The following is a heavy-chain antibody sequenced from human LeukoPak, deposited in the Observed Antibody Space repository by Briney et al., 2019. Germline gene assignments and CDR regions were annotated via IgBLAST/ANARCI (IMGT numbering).Heavy chain of an antibody. D-gene: IGHD3-10*01. CDR3: ARDLKPYYYGSGSHLGDYMDV. CDR1: GGSISSYY. V-gene: IGHV4-59*01. J-gene: IGHJ6*03. Sequence: SETLSLTCTVSGGSISSYYWSWIRQPPGKGLEWIGCIYYSGYTNYKSSLKSRVTISVDTSKNQFSLKLSSVTAADTAVYYCARDLKPYYYGSGSHLGDYMDVWGKGTTVTISS. CDR2: IYYSGYT.